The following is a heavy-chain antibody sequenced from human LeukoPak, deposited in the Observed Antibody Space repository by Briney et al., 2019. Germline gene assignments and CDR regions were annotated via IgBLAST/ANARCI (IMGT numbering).Heavy chain of an antibody. D-gene: IGHD3/OR15-3a*01. CDR1: GYIFTDYY. V-gene: IGHV1-2*06. J-gene: IGHJ4*02. CDR3: ARDLVCTPHLDLDY. Sequence: GASVKVSCKASGYIFTDYYIHWVRQSHAQGLEWMGRINPKSGGTDDAQDFQGRVTMTRDSSINTVHLYLSSLTSDDTAVYYCARDLVCTPHLDLDYWGQGSPVTVSP. CDR2: INPKSGGT.